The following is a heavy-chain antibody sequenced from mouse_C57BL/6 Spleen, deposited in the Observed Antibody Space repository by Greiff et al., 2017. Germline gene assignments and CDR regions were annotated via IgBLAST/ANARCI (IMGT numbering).Heavy chain of an antibody. CDR3: AKDLSPYWYFDV. J-gene: IGHJ1*03. V-gene: IGHV1-55*01. Sequence: QVQLQQPGAELVKPGASVKMSCKASGYTFTSYWITWVKQRPGQGLEWIGDIYPGSGSTKYNEKFKSKATLTVDTSSSTAYMQLSSLTSEDSAVDYCAKDLSPYWYFDVWGTGTTVTVSS. CDR2: IYPGSGST. CDR1: GYTFTSYW.